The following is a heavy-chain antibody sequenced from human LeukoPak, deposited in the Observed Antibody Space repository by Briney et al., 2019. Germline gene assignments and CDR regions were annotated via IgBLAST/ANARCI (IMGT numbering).Heavy chain of an antibody. CDR1: GFTFSSYS. D-gene: IGHD5-12*01. J-gene: IGHJ6*02. Sequence: GGSLRLSCAASGFTFSSYSMNWVRQAPGKGLEWGSYISGSSSTIYYADSVKGRFTISRDNGKNTLYLQMNSLRAEDTAVYYCAKDKAAGGSDYYYGMDVWGQGTTVTVSS. V-gene: IGHV3-48*01. CDR3: AKDKAAGGSDYYYGMDV. CDR2: ISGSSSTI.